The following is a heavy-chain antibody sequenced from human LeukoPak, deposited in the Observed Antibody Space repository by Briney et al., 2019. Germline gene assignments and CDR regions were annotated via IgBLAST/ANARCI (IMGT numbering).Heavy chain of an antibody. J-gene: IGHJ1*01. CDR1: GFTFSSYA. Sequence: PGGSLRLSCAASGFTFSSYAMSCVRQAPGKGLEWVSAISGSGGSTYYADSVKGRFTISRDTSKNTLYLQMNSLRAEDTAVYYCAKDSSGWYGEYFQHWGQGTLITVSS. V-gene: IGHV3-23*01. D-gene: IGHD6-19*01. CDR3: AKDSSGWYGEYFQH. CDR2: ISGSGGST.